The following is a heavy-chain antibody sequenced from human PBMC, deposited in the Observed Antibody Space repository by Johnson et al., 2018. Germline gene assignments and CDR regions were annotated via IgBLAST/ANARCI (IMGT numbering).Heavy chain of an antibody. V-gene: IGHV1-69*09. D-gene: IGHD2-2*02. CDR2: IIPILGIA. Sequence: VQLVETGAEVKKPGSSVKVSCKASGGTFSSYTISWVRQAPGQGLEWMGRIIPILGIANYAQKFQGRVTITADKSTSTAYMERSSLRSEDTAVYYCARGYCSSTSCYKDYAFDIWGQGTMVTVSS. J-gene: IGHJ3*02. CDR1: GGTFSSYT. CDR3: ARGYCSSTSCYKDYAFDI.